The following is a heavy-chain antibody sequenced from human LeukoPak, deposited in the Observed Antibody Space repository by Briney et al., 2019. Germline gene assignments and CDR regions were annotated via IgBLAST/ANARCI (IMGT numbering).Heavy chain of an antibody. CDR3: ARIGGGSDPDY. V-gene: IGHV1-69*04. CDR2: IIPILGIA. J-gene: IGHJ4*02. CDR1: GGTFSSYA. Sequence: GASVKVSCKASGGTFSSYAISWVRQAPGQGLEWMGRIIPILGIANYAQKFQGRVTITADKSTSTAYMELSSLRSEDTAVYYCARIGGGSDPDYWGQGTLVTVSS. D-gene: IGHD3-16*01.